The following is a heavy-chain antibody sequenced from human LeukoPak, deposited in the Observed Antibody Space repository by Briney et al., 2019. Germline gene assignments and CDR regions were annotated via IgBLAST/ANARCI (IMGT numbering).Heavy chain of an antibody. CDR3: ARIIEMATIFAPFDP. CDR2: IYYSGST. V-gene: IGHV4-39*01. J-gene: IGHJ5*02. Sequence: SETLSLTCTVSGGSISSSNYYWGWIRQPPGKGLEWIGSIYYSGSTYYSPSLKSRVTISVDTSKNQFSLKLSSVTAADTAVYYCARIIEMATIFAPFDPWGQGTLVTVSS. CDR1: GGSISSSNYY. D-gene: IGHD5-24*01.